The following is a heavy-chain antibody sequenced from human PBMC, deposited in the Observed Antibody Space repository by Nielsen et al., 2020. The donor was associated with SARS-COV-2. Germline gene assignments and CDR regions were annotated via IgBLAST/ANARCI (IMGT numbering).Heavy chain of an antibody. CDR3: ARVASYGDPEYLDY. Sequence: GESLKISCVVSGFNIRGYWMTWVRQAPGKGLEWVGNIKLDGSEKYYVDSVKGRFTISRDNARNTLYLQMNSLRVEDTAVYYCARVASYGDPEYLDYWGQGMLVTVSS. D-gene: IGHD4-17*01. J-gene: IGHJ4*02. CDR1: GFNIRGYW. V-gene: IGHV3-7*01. CDR2: IKLDGSEK.